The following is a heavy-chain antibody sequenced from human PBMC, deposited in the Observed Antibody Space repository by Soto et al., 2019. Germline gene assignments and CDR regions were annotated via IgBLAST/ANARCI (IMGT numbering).Heavy chain of an antibody. Sequence: PGGSLRLSCAASGFTFSSYAMSWVRQAPGKGLEWVSVISGSGGSTYYADSVKGRFTISRDNSKNTLYLQMNSLGAEDTAVYYCATSEDTFNYHWGQGTLVTVSS. V-gene: IGHV3-23*01. D-gene: IGHD2-15*01. CDR2: ISGSGGST. CDR1: GFTFSSYA. CDR3: ATSEDTFNYH. J-gene: IGHJ5*02.